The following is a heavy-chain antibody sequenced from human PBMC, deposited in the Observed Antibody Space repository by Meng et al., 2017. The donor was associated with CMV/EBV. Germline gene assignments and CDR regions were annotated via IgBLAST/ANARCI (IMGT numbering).Heavy chain of an antibody. CDR2: ISAYNGNT. Sequence: ASVKVSCKASGYTFTSYGISWVRQAPGQGLEWMGWISAYNGNTGYAQKFQGRVTITRNTSISTAYMELSSLRSEDTAVYYCARGEGFDCSSTSCYIYYYYYYGMDVWGQGTTVTVSS. CDR1: GYTFTSYG. J-gene: IGHJ6*02. V-gene: IGHV1-8*03. D-gene: IGHD2-2*02. CDR3: ARGEGFDCSSTSCYIYYYYYYGMDV.